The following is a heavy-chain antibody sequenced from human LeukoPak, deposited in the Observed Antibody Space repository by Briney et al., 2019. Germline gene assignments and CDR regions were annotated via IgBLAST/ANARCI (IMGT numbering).Heavy chain of an antibody. CDR3: AKRSYRMVVAANYFDY. J-gene: IGHJ4*02. V-gene: IGHV3-23*01. Sequence: GGSLRLSCAASGFTFSSYAMSWVRQAPGKGLEWVSAISGSGGSTYYADSVKGRFTISRDNSKNTLYLQMNSLRAEDTAVYYCAKRSYRMVVAANYFDYWGQGTLVTVSS. CDR2: ISGSGGST. CDR1: GFTFSSYA. D-gene: IGHD2-15*01.